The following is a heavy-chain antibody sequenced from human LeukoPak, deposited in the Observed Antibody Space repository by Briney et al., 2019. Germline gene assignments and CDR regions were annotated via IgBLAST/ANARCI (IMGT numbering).Heavy chain of an antibody. CDR1: GFTFSDYY. V-gene: IGHV3-11*03. D-gene: IGHD2-15*01. J-gene: IGHJ4*02. CDR3: ASSSQGYCGGGSCPDF. CDR2: ISSSSRYI. Sequence: PGGSLRLSRAASGFTFSDYYMSWFRQAPGKGLEWVSYISSSSRYINYAESVKGRFTISRDNAKNSLYLQMNSLRAEDTAVYYCASSSQGYCGGGSCPDFWGRGTLVTVSS.